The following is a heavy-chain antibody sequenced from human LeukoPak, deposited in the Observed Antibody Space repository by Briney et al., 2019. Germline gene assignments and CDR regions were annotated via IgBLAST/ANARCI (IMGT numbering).Heavy chain of an antibody. V-gene: IGHV4-59*01. Sequence: SQTLSLTCTVSGGSISSYYWSWIRQPPGKGLEWIGYIYYSGSTSYNPSLKSRVTISVDTSKNQFSLKLSSVTAADTAVYYCARVGDYDFWSGWGAEYYYYMDVWGKGTTVTVSS. CDR1: GGSISSYY. CDR3: ARVGDYDFWSGWGAEYYYYMDV. CDR2: IYYSGST. J-gene: IGHJ6*03. D-gene: IGHD3-3*01.